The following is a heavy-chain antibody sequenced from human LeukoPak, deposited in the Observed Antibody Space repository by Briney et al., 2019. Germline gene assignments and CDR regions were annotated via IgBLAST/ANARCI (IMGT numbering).Heavy chain of an antibody. J-gene: IGHJ4*02. D-gene: IGHD5-12*01. CDR2: MNPNSGNT. CDR1: GYTFTSYD. V-gene: IGHV1-8*03. Sequence: AASVTVSCKASGYTFTSYDINWVRQAPGQGLEWMGWMNPNSGNTVYAQKFQGRVTITRNTSISTAYMELSSLRSEDTAVYYCARRRIVATFYFDYWGQGTLVTVSS. CDR3: ARRRIVATFYFDY.